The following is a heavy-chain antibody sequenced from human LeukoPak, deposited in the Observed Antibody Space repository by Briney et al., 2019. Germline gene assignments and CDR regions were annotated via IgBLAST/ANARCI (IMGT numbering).Heavy chain of an antibody. CDR2: ISSSSSYI. CDR1: GFTFSSYS. D-gene: IGHD3-10*01. CDR3: AREVDYGSGSYYFDY. J-gene: IGHJ4*02. Sequence: GGSLRLSCAASGFTFSSYSMNWVRQAPRKGLEWVSSISSSSSYIYYADSVKGRFTISRDNAKNSLYLQMNSLRAEDTAVYYCAREVDYGSGSYYFDYWGQGTLVTVSS. V-gene: IGHV3-21*01.